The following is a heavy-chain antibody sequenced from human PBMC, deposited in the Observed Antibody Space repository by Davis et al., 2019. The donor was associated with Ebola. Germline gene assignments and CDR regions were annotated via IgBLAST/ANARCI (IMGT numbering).Heavy chain of an antibody. V-gene: IGHV3-23*01. CDR3: ARGGETVTGTASHGMDV. CDR2: LSGSGGLS. CDR1: GITFGDYA. J-gene: IGHJ6*02. D-gene: IGHD1-14*01. Sequence: GGSLRLSCAASGITFGDYAMTWVRQAPGKGLEWVSALSGSGGLSYYADSVKGRFTISRDNSKNTLYLQMDSLTAEDTAVYYCARGGETVTGTASHGMDVWGQGTTVTVSS.